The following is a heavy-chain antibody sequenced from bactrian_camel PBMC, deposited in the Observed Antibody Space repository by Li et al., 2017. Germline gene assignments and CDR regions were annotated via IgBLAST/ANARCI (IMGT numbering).Heavy chain of an antibody. D-gene: IGHD1*01. CDR3: GAHYPGFDYSRECDLDFPY. Sequence: HVQLVESGGGSVQTGGSLTLSCVASGYERIVRRYCMGWFRQAPGKEREGVAAIWTYGGRTSFADSVKGRFTVSRDNAKNTIFLQMNDLKPEDTAVYYCGAHYPGFDYSRECDLDFPYSGRGTQVTVS. J-gene: IGHJ6*01. V-gene: IGHV3S1*01. CDR2: IWTYGGRT. CDR1: GYERIVRRYC.